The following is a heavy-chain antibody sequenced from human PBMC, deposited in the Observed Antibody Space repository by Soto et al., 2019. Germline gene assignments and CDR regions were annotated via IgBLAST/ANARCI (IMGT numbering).Heavy chain of an antibody. V-gene: IGHV2-5*01. CDR2: IYWNEDK. Sequence: SGPTLANPTPTLTLTCTFSAFSLSTNGLGVGWIRHPPGNPLEWLAVIYWNEDKRYSRSLKSRLSITKDTSKNQVVLTMTTMDPVDTATYYCVNTVMVHTITGGHYFDYWGPGSLVTVSS. CDR1: AFSLSTNGLG. D-gene: IGHD2-8*01. J-gene: IGHJ4*02. CDR3: VNTVMVHTITGGHYFDY.